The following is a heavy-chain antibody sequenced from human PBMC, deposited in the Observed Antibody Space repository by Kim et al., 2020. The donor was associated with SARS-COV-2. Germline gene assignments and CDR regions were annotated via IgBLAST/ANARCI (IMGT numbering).Heavy chain of an antibody. Sequence: GGSLRLSCAASGFTFSSYGMHWVRQAPGKGLEWVAVISYDGSNKYYADSVKGRFTISRDNSKNTLYLQMNSLRAEDTAVYYCAKAAVAARGNGMDVWGQG. D-gene: IGHD6-19*01. CDR2: ISYDGSNK. V-gene: IGHV3-30*18. J-gene: IGHJ6*02. CDR3: AKAAVAARGNGMDV. CDR1: GFTFSSYG.